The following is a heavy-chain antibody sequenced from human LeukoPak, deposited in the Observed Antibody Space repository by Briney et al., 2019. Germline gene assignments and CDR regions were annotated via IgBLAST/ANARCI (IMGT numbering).Heavy chain of an antibody. CDR2: FYSGGNT. J-gene: IGHJ4*02. D-gene: IGHD2-8*02. CDR1: GFTVSSNY. V-gene: IGHV3-53*01. Sequence: GGSLRLSCTASGFTVSSNYMSWVRQAPGKGLEWVSVFYSGGNTYYAASVKGRFTISRDSSKNTLYLQMNSLRAEDTAVYYCARVKMILAYYDYWGQGTLVTVSS. CDR3: ARVKMILAYYDY.